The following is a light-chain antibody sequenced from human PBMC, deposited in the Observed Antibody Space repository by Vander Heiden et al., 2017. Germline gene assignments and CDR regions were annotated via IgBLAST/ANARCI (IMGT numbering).Light chain of an antibody. Sequence: QSALTQPPSASGTPGQRVPISCSGSSSNIGSNTVNWYQQLPGTAPKLLIYSDNQRPSGAPDRFSGSKSGTSASLAISGLQSEDEADYYCAAWDDSLNGWVFGGGTKLTVL. V-gene: IGLV1-44*01. J-gene: IGLJ3*02. CDR2: SDN. CDR3: AAWDDSLNGWV. CDR1: SSNIGSNT.